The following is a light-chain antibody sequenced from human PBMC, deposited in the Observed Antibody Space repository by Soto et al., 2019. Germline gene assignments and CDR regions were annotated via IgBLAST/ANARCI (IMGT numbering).Light chain of an antibody. Sequence: EILMTQSPLPLSVSPGEGSTLSCSASQNIKSHLAWYHQRPGQEPRVLIYGAASRASGIPDRFSGSGSGKDFTLTINRLEPDDVSVYYCQQHKDWTPLTFGGGTRVESK. V-gene: IGKV3D-15*01. CDR3: QQHKDWTPLT. CDR2: GAA. J-gene: IGKJ4*01. CDR1: QNIKSH.